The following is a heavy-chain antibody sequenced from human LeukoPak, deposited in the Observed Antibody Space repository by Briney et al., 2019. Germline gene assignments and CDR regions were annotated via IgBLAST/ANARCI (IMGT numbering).Heavy chain of an antibody. V-gene: IGHV3-11*04. Sequence: GGSLRLSCTASGFSLTDYYMSWIRQAPGKGLEWGSYISSNSNTIRYADSVRGRFTISRDNSRDSVFLQMNDLRVEDTAAYYCTRTSIRGYSYGSDSWGQGTRVTVSS. CDR1: GFSLTDYY. D-gene: IGHD5-18*01. J-gene: IGHJ4*02. CDR3: TRTSIRGYSYGSDS. CDR2: ISSNSNTI.